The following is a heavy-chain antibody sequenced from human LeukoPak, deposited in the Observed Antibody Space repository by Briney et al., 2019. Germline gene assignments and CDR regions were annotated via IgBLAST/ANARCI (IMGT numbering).Heavy chain of an antibody. J-gene: IGHJ6*02. CDR2: IYSSGRT. CDR3: ARDNRLAKTTTVTIYYYFGMDV. V-gene: IGHV3-66*01. Sequence: GGSLRLSCAASGFTVSSNYMSWVPQAPGKGPEWVSVIYSSGRTYYADSVKDRFTISRDTSKNTLFLQMNSLSPEDTAVYYCARDNRLAKTTTVTIYYYFGMDVWGQGTTVTVSS. CDR1: GFTVSSNY. D-gene: IGHD4-17*01.